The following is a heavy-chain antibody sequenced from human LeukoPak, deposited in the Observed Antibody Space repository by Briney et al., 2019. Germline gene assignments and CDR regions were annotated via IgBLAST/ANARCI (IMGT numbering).Heavy chain of an antibody. CDR3: ARGYGSGSYRPVRYAFDI. CDR1: GYTFTSYD. Sequence: ASVKVSCKASGYTFTSYDINWVRQATGQGLEWMGWMNPNSGNTGYAQKFQGRATITRNTSISTAYMELSSLRSEDTAVYYCARGYGSGSYRPVRYAFDIWGQGTMVTVSS. V-gene: IGHV1-8*03. D-gene: IGHD3-10*01. J-gene: IGHJ3*02. CDR2: MNPNSGNT.